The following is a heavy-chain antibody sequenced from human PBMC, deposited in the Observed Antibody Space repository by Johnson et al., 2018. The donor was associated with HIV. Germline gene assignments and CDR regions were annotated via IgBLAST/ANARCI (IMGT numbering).Heavy chain of an antibody. V-gene: IGHV3-30-3*01. CDR3: ASDLTRITMIVVVPQAFDI. CDR2: ISYDGSNK. Sequence: QVQLVESGGGVVQPGRSLRLSCAASGFTFSSYAMHWVRQAPGKGLEWVAVISYDGSNKYYPDSVKGRFTISRDNSKNTLYLQMNSLRAEDTAVYYCASDLTRITMIVVVPQAFDIWGQGTMVTVSS. D-gene: IGHD3-22*01. CDR1: GFTFSSYA. J-gene: IGHJ3*02.